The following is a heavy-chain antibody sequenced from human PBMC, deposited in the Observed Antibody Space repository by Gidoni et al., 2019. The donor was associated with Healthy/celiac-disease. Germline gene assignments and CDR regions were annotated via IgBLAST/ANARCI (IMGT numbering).Heavy chain of an antibody. J-gene: IGHJ6*02. CDR3: ARAGILRYFNNGDYYGMDV. CDR2: INAGNGNT. Sequence: QVQLVQSGAEVKKPGASVKVSCKASGYTFTSYAMHWVRQAPGQRHEWMGWINAGNGNTEYSQKFQGRVTITRDTSASKAYMELRNLRSEDTVVYYCARAGILRYFNNGDYYGMDVWGQGTTVTFSS. V-gene: IGHV1-3*01. CDR1: GYTFTSYA. D-gene: IGHD3-9*01.